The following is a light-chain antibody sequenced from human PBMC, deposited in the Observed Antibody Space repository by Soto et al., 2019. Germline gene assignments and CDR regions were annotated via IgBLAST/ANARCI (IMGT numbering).Light chain of an antibody. CDR2: GNS. CDR3: QSYDSSLSGSSVV. J-gene: IGLJ2*01. Sequence: QSVLTQPPSVSGAPGQRVTISCTGSSSNIGAGYDVHWYQQLPGTAPKLLIYGNSNRPSGVPDRFSGSKSGTSASLAITGLQAEDEADYHCQSYDSSLSGSSVVFGGGTQLTVL. V-gene: IGLV1-40*01. CDR1: SSNIGAGYD.